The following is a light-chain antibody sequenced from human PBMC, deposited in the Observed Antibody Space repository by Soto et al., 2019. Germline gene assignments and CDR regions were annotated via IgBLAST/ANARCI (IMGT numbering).Light chain of an antibody. CDR1: QGISSW. CDR2: AAS. J-gene: IGKJ4*01. Sequence: DIQMTQSPSFVSASVGDRVTITCRARQGISSWLAWYQHRPGRAPKLLIHAASNLESGVPSRFSGSGSGTDFTLTSSSLQPEDFATYYCQQTTSFPLTFGGGTKVEIK. V-gene: IGKV1-12*01. CDR3: QQTTSFPLT.